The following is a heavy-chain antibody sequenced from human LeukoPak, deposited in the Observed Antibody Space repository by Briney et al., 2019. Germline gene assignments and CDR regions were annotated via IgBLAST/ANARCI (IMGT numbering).Heavy chain of an antibody. Sequence: GGSLRLSCAASGFTFSSYWMSWVRQAPGKGLEGVANIKEDGSEKYYVDSVKGRFTISRDNAKNSLYLQMNSLRAEDTAVYYCARRDGGHYDILTGYYLYYYYMDVWGKGTTVTVSS. CDR2: IKEDGSEK. J-gene: IGHJ6*03. D-gene: IGHD3-9*01. V-gene: IGHV3-7*01. CDR3: ARRDGGHYDILTGYYLYYYYMDV. CDR1: GFTFSSYW.